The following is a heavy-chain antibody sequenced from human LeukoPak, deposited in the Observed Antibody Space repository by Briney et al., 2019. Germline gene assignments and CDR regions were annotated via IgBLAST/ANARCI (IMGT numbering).Heavy chain of an antibody. Sequence: GGSLRLSCAASGFTFSSYSMNWIRQAPGKGLEWVSSISSSSSYIYYADSVKGRFTISRDNAKNSLYLQMNSLRAEDTAVYYCARDLLPEYYYDSSGYYRALGYWGQGTLVTVSS. D-gene: IGHD3-22*01. V-gene: IGHV3-21*01. CDR1: GFTFSSYS. J-gene: IGHJ4*02. CDR2: ISSSSSYI. CDR3: ARDLLPEYYYDSSGYYRALGY.